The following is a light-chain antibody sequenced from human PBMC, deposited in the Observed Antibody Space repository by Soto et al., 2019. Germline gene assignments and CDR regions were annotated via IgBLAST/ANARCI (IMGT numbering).Light chain of an antibody. V-gene: IGKV1-27*01. Sequence: DVQMTQSPSSLSASVGDRVTITCRASQGIAPYLAWFQQKPGKVPKLLIYATSTLQSGVPSRFSGSGSGTDFTLTISSLQPEDVATYYCQKYNNAPLTLGGGTKVEIK. CDR3: QKYNNAPLT. CDR1: QGIAPY. CDR2: ATS. J-gene: IGKJ4*01.